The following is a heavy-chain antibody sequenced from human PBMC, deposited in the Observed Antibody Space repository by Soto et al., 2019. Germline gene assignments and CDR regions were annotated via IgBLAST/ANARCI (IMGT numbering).Heavy chain of an antibody. J-gene: IGHJ5*02. CDR1: SFTFSSYA. Sequence: EVQLLESGGGLVQPGESLRLSCAANSFTFSSYALTWVRQAPGKGLEWVSSISGSGDYTYFADSVKGRFTISRDNSKDTLYLQMSSLRVEDSAIYYCAKDSRSHPQGWFDPWGQGTLVTVSS. CDR2: ISGSGDYT. D-gene: IGHD2-15*01. CDR3: AKDSRSHPQGWFDP. V-gene: IGHV3-23*01.